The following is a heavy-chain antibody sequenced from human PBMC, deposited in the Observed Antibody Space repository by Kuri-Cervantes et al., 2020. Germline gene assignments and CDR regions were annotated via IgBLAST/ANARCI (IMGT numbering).Heavy chain of an antibody. CDR2: ITPFNGNT. J-gene: IGHJ3*02. CDR1: GYTFTHRY. V-gene: IGHV1-45*02. CDR3: ARDPTYYDFWSGYGYGPEAFDI. D-gene: IGHD3-3*01. Sequence: SVKVSCKASGYTFTHRYLHWVRQAPGQALEWMGWITPFNGNTNYAQKFQDRVTITRDRSMSTAYMELCSLRSEDTAVYYCARDPTYYDFWSGYGYGPEAFDIWGQGTMVTVSS.